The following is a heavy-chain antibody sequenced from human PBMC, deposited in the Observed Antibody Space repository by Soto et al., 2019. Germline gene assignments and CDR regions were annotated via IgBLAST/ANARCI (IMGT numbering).Heavy chain of an antibody. CDR3: TREAYYYGSGSYYNY. V-gene: IGHV3-49*04. D-gene: IGHD3-10*01. Sequence: GESLKISCTASGFTFGDYAMSWVRQAPGKGLEWVGFIRSKAYGGTTEYAASVKGRFTISRDDSKSIAYLQMNSLKTEDTAVYYCTREAYYYGSGSYYNYWGQGTLVTVSS. CDR2: IRSKAYGGTT. J-gene: IGHJ4*02. CDR1: GFTFGDYA.